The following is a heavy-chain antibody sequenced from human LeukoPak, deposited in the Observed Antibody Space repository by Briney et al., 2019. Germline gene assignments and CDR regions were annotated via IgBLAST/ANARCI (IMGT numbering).Heavy chain of an antibody. CDR3: ASLGGYYYYYYMDV. Sequence: GGSLRLSCAASGFSFDDYGMSWVRQAPGKGLEWVSGINWNGGSTGYADSVKGRFTISRDNAKNTLYLQMNSLRAEDTAVYYCASLGGYYYYYYMDVWGKGTTVTISS. D-gene: IGHD3-16*01. V-gene: IGHV3-20*04. CDR2: INWNGGST. CDR1: GFSFDDYG. J-gene: IGHJ6*03.